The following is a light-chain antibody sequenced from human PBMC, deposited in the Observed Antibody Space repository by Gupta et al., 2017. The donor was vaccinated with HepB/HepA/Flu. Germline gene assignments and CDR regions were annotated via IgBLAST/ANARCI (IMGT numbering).Light chain of an antibody. CDR3: LQYGSSPWT. J-gene: IGKJ1*01. V-gene: IGKV3-20*01. CDR2: GAS. CDR1: QSVSSSY. Sequence: EIVLTQSPGTLSLSPGEGATLSCRATQSVSSSYLAWYHQRPGQAPRLLIYGASSRATGISDRFSGSGSGTDFTLTISRLEPDDSAMYYCLQYGSSPWTFGQGTKVEIK.